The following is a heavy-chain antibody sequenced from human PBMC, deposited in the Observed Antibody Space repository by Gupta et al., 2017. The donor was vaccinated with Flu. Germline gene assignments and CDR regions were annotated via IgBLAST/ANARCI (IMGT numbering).Heavy chain of an antibody. Sequence: GMHGVRQAPGKGVEWVAVIWYDGNNEYYADAVKGRFTISRDNSKNTLYLQMNSLRAEDTAVYSCARPASGGDGYNLGFDYWGQGTPVTVSS. D-gene: IGHD2-21*01. CDR3: ARPASGGDGYNLGFDY. CDR2: IWYDGNNE. CDR1: G. J-gene: IGHJ4*02. V-gene: IGHV3-33*01.